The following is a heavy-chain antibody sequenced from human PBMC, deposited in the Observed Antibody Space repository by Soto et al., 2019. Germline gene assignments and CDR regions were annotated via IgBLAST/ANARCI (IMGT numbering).Heavy chain of an antibody. D-gene: IGHD2-2*01. CDR2: IFSSDSSA. J-gene: IGHJ4*02. Sequence: GDSLKISCEASGFTFRSYSLGWVRHMPGKGLQWMGNIFSSDSSAKYSPSFVGQVTISVDRSINTAYLQWSSLKASDTAIYYCGTWRGSSWFDYWGPGTLVTVSS. CDR1: GFTFRSYS. CDR3: GTWRGSSWFDY. V-gene: IGHV5-51*01.